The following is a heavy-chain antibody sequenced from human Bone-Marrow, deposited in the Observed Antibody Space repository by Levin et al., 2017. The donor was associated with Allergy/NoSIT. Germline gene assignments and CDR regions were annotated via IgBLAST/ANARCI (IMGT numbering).Heavy chain of an antibody. CDR2: ISGTGGGT. D-gene: IGHD4-23*01. Sequence: GGSLRLSCAASGFTFSSYAMSWVRQAPGTGLEWVSAISGTGGGTYYADSVKGRFTISRDNSKNTVYLQMNSLRAEDTAVYYCAKVPMTTVITGFDYWGQGTLVTVSS. CDR3: AKVPMTTVITGFDY. CDR1: GFTFSSYA. V-gene: IGHV3-23*01. J-gene: IGHJ4*02.